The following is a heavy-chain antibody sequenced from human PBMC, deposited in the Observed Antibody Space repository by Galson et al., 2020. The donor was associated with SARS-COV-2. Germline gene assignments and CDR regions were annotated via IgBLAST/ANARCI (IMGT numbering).Heavy chain of an antibody. J-gene: IGHJ5*02. CDR2: INDDGDGI. CDR1: GFTFSRYA. CDR3: VKDGYCYRAPCTRARFDP. Sequence: GESLKISCSASGFTFSRYAMHWVRQAPGKGLEYVSGINDDGDGIYYAESVKGRFIISRDNSKNTVNLQMRSLRNEDTAMYYCVKDGYCYRAPCTRARFDPWGQGTLVTVST. V-gene: IGHV3-64D*08. D-gene: IGHD6-25*01.